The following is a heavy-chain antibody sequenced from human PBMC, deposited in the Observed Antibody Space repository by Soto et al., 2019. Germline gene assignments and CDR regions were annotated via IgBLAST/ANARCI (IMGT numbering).Heavy chain of an antibody. Sequence: QVQLQQWGAGLLEPSETLSLDSAVNGGSLTGYYWSWIRQPPGKGLEWIGEIKDGGSTNYSPSLRSRVTISADTSKNQFSLRLNSVTVADTAVYFCARGQEGIVATHWDQGTLVTVSS. D-gene: IGHD5-12*01. V-gene: IGHV4-34*01. J-gene: IGHJ4*02. CDR3: ARGQEGIVATH. CDR1: GGSLTGYY. CDR2: IKDGGST.